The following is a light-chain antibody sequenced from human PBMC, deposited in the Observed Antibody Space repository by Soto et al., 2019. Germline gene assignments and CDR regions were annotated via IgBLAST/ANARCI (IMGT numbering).Light chain of an antibody. J-gene: IGKJ1*01. CDR1: QSVSSTF. Sequence: EILLTQSPATLSLSPGDRATLSCRASQSVSSTFFAWYQQKPGQAPRLLIYGASSRATSIPDRFSGSGSGTDFTLTISRLEPEYFAVYYCQQYASSVTFGQGTKVEIK. V-gene: IGKV3-20*01. CDR2: GAS. CDR3: QQYASSVT.